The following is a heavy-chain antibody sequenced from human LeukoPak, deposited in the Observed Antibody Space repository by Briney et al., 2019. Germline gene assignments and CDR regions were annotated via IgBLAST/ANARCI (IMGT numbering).Heavy chain of an antibody. CDR3: VRETLTVAAYDC. J-gene: IGHJ4*02. CDR2: TYYKSKWYN. CDR1: GDSVSSTSVA. V-gene: IGHV6-1*01. Sequence: SQTLSLTCDISGDSVSSTSVAWNWIRQSPSRGLEWLGRTYYKSKWYNDYAVSVKSRIIINPDTSKNQFSLQLTSVTPEDTAVYFCVRETLTVAAYDCWGQGSLVTVSS. D-gene: IGHD2-15*01.